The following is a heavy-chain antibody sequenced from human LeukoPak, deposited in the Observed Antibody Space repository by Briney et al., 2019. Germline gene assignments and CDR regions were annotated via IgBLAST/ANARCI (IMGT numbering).Heavy chain of an antibody. CDR3: ARLLPDSSSCFDY. Sequence: PSETLSLTCAVSGYSISSGYYWGWIRQPPGKGLEWIGSIYHSGSTYYNPSLKSRVTISVDTSKNQFSLKLSSVTAADTAVYYCARLLPDSSSCFDYWGQGTLVTFSS. D-gene: IGHD6-6*01. CDR1: GYSISSGYY. CDR2: IYHSGST. V-gene: IGHV4-38-2*01. J-gene: IGHJ4*02.